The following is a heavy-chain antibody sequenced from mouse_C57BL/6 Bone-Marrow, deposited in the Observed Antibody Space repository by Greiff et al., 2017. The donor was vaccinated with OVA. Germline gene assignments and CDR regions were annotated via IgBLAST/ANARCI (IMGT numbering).Heavy chain of an antibody. CDR3: ARFFPLLPMDY. Sequence: VQLQQSGAELVKPGASVKLSCTASGFNIKDYYMHWVKQRTEQGLEWIGRIDPEDGDTKYAPKFPGKATITADTSSNTAYLQLSSLTSEDTAVYYCARFFPLLPMDYWGQGTSVTVSS. J-gene: IGHJ4*01. CDR1: GFNIKDYY. CDR2: IDPEDGDT. V-gene: IGHV14-2*01. D-gene: IGHD1-2*01.